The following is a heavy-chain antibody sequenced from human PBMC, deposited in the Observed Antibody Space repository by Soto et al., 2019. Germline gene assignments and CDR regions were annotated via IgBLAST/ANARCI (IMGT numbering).Heavy chain of an antibody. CDR1: GISFGNYG. Sequence: EVQLLESGGGLVQPGGSLRLSCEASGISFGNYGMNWVRQAPGGGMEWVSGISSGGEGTYYADSVKGRLTISRDNPKNTVYLQMNSVRVEDTATYFCVKSLRTVFKIDAFDIWGRGTVVFVSS. J-gene: IGHJ3*02. CDR3: VKSLRTVFKIDAFDI. D-gene: IGHD4-17*01. V-gene: IGHV3-23*01. CDR2: ISSGGEGT.